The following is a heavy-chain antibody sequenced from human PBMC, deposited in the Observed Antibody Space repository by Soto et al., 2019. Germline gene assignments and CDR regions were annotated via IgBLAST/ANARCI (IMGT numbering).Heavy chain of an antibody. CDR1: GFTFSSYS. Sequence: EVQLVESGGGLVQPGGSLRLSCAASGFTFSSYSMNWVRQAPGKGLEWVSYISSGSSTIYYADSVKGRFTISRDNAKNSLYLQMNSLRAEDTAVYYCARSGGSSGWHYFDYWGQGTLVTVSS. J-gene: IGHJ4*02. D-gene: IGHD6-19*01. CDR3: ARSGGSSGWHYFDY. V-gene: IGHV3-48*01. CDR2: ISSGSSTI.